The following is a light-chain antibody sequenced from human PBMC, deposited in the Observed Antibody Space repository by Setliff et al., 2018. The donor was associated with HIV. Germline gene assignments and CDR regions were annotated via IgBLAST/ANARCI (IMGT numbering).Light chain of an antibody. J-gene: IGLJ1*01. Sequence: SALAQPASVSGSPGQSITISCTGTSSDVGLYNFVSWYQQHPGKVPKLIIYDVTNRPSGISHRFSGAKSGNPASLTISGLQADGEADYYCSAFRTSRKFVFGTGTKVTVL. V-gene: IGLV2-14*01. CDR1: SSDVGLYNF. CDR3: SAFRTSRKFV. CDR2: DVT.